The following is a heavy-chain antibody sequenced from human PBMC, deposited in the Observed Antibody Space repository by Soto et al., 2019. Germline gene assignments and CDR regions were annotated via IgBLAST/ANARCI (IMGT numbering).Heavy chain of an antibody. D-gene: IGHD3-3*01. CDR3: ASGGGVGVAGSAAFDM. V-gene: IGHV1-2*02. CDR1: GYPVTAYY. CDR2: INPATGAA. Sequence: QLHLVQSGAVVKKPGASVTVSCSASGYPVTAYYMHWVRQAPGRGLEWMGGINPATGAAKYTQTCQGRVTMTRDTSTSTVFMELSGLTSEDTAVFYCASGGGVGVAGSAAFDMWGQGTLVTVSS. J-gene: IGHJ3*02.